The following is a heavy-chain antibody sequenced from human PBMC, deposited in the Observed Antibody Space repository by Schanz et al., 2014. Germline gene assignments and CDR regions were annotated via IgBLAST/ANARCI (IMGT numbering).Heavy chain of an antibody. D-gene: IGHD5-12*01. V-gene: IGHV3-7*03. CDR1: GFTFSDHW. CDR2: IKGESSEK. Sequence: VQLVESGGALVQPGGSLRLSCSASGFTFSDHWMSWVRQPPGKGLEWVANIKGESSEKNYVDSVKGRFTLSRDNAKNSMYLQMNSLRVEDTAVYYCARDPNSVNEIDYWGQGTLVTVSS. CDR3: ARDPNSVNEIDY. J-gene: IGHJ4*02.